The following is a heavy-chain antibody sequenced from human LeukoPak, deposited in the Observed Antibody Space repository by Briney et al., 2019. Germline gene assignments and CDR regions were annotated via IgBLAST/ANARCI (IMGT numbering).Heavy chain of an antibody. V-gene: IGHV4-4*07. J-gene: IGHJ6*02. CDR1: GGSISSYY. CDR3: ARERGDFWSGHYYYGMDV. CDR2: IYTSGST. Sequence: SETLSLTCTVSGGSISSYYWSWIRQPAGKGLEWIGRIYTSGSTNYNPSLKSRVTISVDTSKNQFSLKLSSVTAADTAVYYCARERGDFWSGHYYYGMDVWGQGTTVTVSS. D-gene: IGHD3-3*01.